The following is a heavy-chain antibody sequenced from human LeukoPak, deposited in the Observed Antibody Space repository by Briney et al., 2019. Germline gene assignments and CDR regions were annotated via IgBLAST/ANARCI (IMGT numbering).Heavy chain of an antibody. CDR2: IYPADSDT. J-gene: IGHJ4*02. D-gene: IGHD5-18*01. Sequence: GESLKISCKGSGYMFTHYWIAWVRQMPGKGLEWMGIIYPADSDTRYSPSFQGQVTISADKSISTAYLQWSSLKASDTAMYYCAREDTTMVPGYFDYWGQGTLVTVSS. V-gene: IGHV5-51*01. CDR1: GYMFTHYW. CDR3: AREDTTMVPGYFDY.